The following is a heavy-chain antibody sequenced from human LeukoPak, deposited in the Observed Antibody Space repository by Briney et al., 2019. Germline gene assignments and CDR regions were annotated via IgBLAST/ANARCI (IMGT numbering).Heavy chain of an antibody. CDR3: ASDGYNFNYYYYMDV. V-gene: IGHV3-48*01. CDR1: GFTFSSYS. CDR2: ISSSSSTI. J-gene: IGHJ6*03. Sequence: GGSLRLSCAASGFTFSSYSMNWVRQAPGKGLEWVSYISSSSSTIYYADSVKGRFTISRDNSKNTLYLQMNSLRAEDTAVYYCASDGYNFNYYYYMDVWGKGTTVTVSS. D-gene: IGHD5-24*01.